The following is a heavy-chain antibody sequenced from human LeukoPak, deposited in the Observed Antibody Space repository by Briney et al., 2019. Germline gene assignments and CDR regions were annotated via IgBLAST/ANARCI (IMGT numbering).Heavy chain of an antibody. V-gene: IGHV3-7*01. CDR1: GFTFSQYR. D-gene: IGHD3-10*01. CDR3: ARSGRGVDSFYFYMDV. CDR2: IKHDGSEKQDGSEK. J-gene: IGHJ6*03. Sequence: GGPLRLSCAASGFTFSQYRMSWVRQAPGKGLEGVANIKHDGSEKQDGSEKNYVDSVKGRFTISRDNAKNSQYLQMNSLRAEDTAVYYCARSGRGVDSFYFYMDVWGKGTTVTVSS.